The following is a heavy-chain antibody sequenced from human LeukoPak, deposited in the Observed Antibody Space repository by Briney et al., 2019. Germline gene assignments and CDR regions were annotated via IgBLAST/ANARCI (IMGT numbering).Heavy chain of an antibody. CDR2: ISGSGGNT. CDR3: AKDGPSIVVVPAATVYYYYYGMDV. Sequence: PGGSLRLSCAASGFTFNSYAMTWVRQAPGKGLEWVSAISGSGGNTYYADSVKGRFTISRDNSKNTLYLQMNSLRAEDTAVYYCAKDGPSIVVVPAATVYYYYYGMDVWGQGTTVTVSS. D-gene: IGHD2-2*01. V-gene: IGHV3-23*01. J-gene: IGHJ6*02. CDR1: GFTFNSYA.